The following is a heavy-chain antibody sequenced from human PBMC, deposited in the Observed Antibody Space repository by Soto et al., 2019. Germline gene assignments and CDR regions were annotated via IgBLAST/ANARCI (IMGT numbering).Heavy chain of an antibody. J-gene: IGHJ6*02. CDR3: ATGISGVRGAYYYYGMDV. V-gene: IGHV1-24*01. CDR2: FDPEDGET. Sequence: APVKVSCKVSGDTLTELSMHWVRQAPGKGLEWMGGFDPEDGETIYAQKFQGRVTMTEDTSTDTAYMELSSLRSEDTAVYYCATGISGVRGAYYYYGMDVWGQGTTVTVSS. D-gene: IGHD3-10*01. CDR1: GDTLTELS.